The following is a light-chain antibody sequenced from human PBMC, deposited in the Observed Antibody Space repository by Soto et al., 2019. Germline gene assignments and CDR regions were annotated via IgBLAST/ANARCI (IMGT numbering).Light chain of an antibody. Sequence: QSALTQPPSASGSPGQSVTISCTGTSGDIGGYKYVSWYQQHPGKAPKLIISEVSKRPSGVPDRISGSKSGNTASLTVSGLQAEDEAFYYCSSYSGTHNLIFGGGTKLTVL. J-gene: IGLJ2*01. V-gene: IGLV2-8*01. CDR3: SSYSGTHNLI. CDR2: EVS. CDR1: SGDIGGYKY.